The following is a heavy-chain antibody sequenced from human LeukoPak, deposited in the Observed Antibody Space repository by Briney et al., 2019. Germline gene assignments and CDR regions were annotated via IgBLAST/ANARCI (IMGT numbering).Heavy chain of an antibody. CDR1: GFTFSNSA. J-gene: IGHJ5*02. V-gene: IGHV3-23*01. CDR3: VRGWQELRS. CDR2: ITGGSDNS. D-gene: IGHD1-1*01. Sequence: QPGGSLRLSCAASGFTFSNSAMTWVRQAPGKGLEWLSSITGGSDNSEYADSVKGRFSISRANSKNTLFLQMSSLTAEDTAVYYCVRGWQELRSWGRGTLVTVSS.